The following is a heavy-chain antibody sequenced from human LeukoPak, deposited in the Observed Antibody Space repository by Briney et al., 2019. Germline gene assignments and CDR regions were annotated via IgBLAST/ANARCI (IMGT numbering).Heavy chain of an antibody. CDR1: GFNVSANY. CDR3: ARAFSNYYHMDV. CDR2: IYIGGNT. V-gene: IGHV3-66*02. Sequence: PGGSLRLSCAASGFNVSANYMSWVRQAPGKGLEWVSVIYIGGNTYYTDSVKGRFTISRDNSKNTLCLQMNSLRAEDTAVYYCARAFSNYYHMDVWGKGTTVIVSS. J-gene: IGHJ6*03.